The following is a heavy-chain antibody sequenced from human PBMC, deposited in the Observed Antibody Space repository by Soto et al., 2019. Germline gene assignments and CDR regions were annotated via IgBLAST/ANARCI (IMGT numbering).Heavy chain of an antibody. D-gene: IGHD3-22*01. CDR1: GFTFSSYA. CDR3: ARDRDYYDSSGYYERYYYYYYGMDV. J-gene: IGHJ6*02. Sequence: GGSLRLSCAASGFTFSSYAMHWVRQAPGKGLEWVAVISYDGSNKYYADSVKGRFTISRDNSKNTLYLQMNSLRAEDTAVYYCARDRDYYDSSGYYERYYYYYYGMDVWGQGTTVTVS. CDR2: ISYDGSNK. V-gene: IGHV3-30-3*01.